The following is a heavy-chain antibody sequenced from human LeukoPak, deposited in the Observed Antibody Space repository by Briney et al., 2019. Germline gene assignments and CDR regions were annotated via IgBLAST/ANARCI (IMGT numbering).Heavy chain of an antibody. D-gene: IGHD4-23*01. CDR3: ARESVGSHAIDY. CDR2: SNSDGRIT. CDR1: GFTFSNYW. J-gene: IGHJ4*02. Sequence: GGSLRLSCAASGFTFSNYWMHWVRQAPGKGLVWVARSNSDGRITNYADSVKGRFTISRDKSENTLHLQMNSLRAGDTAIYYCARESVGSHAIDYWGQGTLVTVSS. V-gene: IGHV3-74*01.